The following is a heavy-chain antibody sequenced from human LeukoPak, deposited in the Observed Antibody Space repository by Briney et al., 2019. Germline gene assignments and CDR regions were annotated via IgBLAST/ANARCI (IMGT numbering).Heavy chain of an antibody. CDR2: IYYSGST. J-gene: IGHJ4*02. D-gene: IGHD3-3*01. CDR3: ARVPLLWSGYHRGGIDY. V-gene: IGHV4-39*07. Sequence: SETLSLTCTVSGGSISSSSYYWGWIRQPPGKGLEWIGSIYYSGSTYYNPSLKSRVTISVDTSKNQFSLKLSSVTAADTAVYYCARVPLLWSGYHRGGIDYWGQGTLVTVSS. CDR1: GGSISSSSYY.